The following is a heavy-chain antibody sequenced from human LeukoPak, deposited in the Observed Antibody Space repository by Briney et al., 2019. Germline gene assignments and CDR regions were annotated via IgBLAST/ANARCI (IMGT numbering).Heavy chain of an antibody. CDR1: GDSVSSNSVA. CDR2: TYYRSKWYN. CDR3: VRDLRAARDTAMVT. V-gene: IGHV6-1*01. J-gene: IGHJ4*02. D-gene: IGHD5-18*01. Sequence: SQTLSLTCALSGDSVSSNSVAWNWIRQSPSRGLEWLGRTYYRSKWYNDYAVSVKSRITVNPDTSKNQFSLQLNSVTPEDTTVYYCVRDLRAARDTAMVTGDQGTLVTVSS.